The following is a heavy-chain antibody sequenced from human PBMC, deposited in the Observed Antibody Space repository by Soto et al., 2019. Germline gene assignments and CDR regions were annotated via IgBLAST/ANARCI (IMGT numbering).Heavy chain of an antibody. V-gene: IGHV3-33*01. CDR1: GFTFSSHA. D-gene: IGHD5-12*01. CDR2: ILYDGSKK. CDR3: ARDPGYSGFDFDY. J-gene: IGHJ4*02. Sequence: QVQLVESGGGVVQPGRSLRLSCAASGFTFSSHAMHWVRQAPCKGLEWVAVILYDGSKKYYADSVKGRFTVARDDSKNTLSLQMNSLRVEDTAVYYCARDPGYSGFDFDYWGQGTLVTVSS.